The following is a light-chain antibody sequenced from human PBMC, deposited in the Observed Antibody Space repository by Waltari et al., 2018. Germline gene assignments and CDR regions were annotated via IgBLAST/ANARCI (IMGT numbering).Light chain of an antibody. V-gene: IGKV1-33*01. CDR3: QQYHGLPLT. CDR2: GAS. J-gene: IGKJ4*01. Sequence: DIQMTQSPSSLSASVGDKVTITCQASHDIRDDRNWYQQKRGKAPKLLIYGASNLETGVSSRFSGGRSGTDFIFSINNVQPEDIGTYYCQQYHGLPLTFGGGTTVEI. CDR1: HDIRDD.